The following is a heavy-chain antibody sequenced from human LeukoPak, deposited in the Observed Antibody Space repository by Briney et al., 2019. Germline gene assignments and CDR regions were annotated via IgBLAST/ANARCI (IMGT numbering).Heavy chain of an antibody. V-gene: IGHV5-51*01. D-gene: IGHD6-19*01. Sequence: GESLKISCKGSGYSFTSYWIGWVRQMPGKGLEWMGIIYPGDSDTRYSPSFQGQVTISADKSISAAYLQWSSLKASDTAMYYCARHVRWYSSGLGRFDPWGQGTLVTVSS. CDR3: ARHVRWYSSGLGRFDP. CDR2: IYPGDSDT. J-gene: IGHJ5*02. CDR1: GYSFTSYW.